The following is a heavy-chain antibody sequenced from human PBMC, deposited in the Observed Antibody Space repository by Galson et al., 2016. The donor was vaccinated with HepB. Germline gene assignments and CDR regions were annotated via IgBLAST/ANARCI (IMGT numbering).Heavy chain of an antibody. CDR1: GFTFSSYA. CDR3: AKGNGFWSAFDY. CDR2: ISGNGYSK. Sequence: SLRLSCAASGFTFSSYAMRWIRQAPGKGLEWVSAISGNGYSKYYGDSVKGRFTISRDNSKNTLYLQMNSLSAEDTAVYYCAKGNGFWSAFDYWGQGAQVTVSS. D-gene: IGHD3-3*01. V-gene: IGHV3-23*01. J-gene: IGHJ4*02.